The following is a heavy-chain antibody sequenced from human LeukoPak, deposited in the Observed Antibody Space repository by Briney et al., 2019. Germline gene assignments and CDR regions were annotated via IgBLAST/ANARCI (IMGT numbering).Heavy chain of an antibody. CDR1: GYTFTSYD. Sequence: GASVKVSCKASGYTFTSYDINWVRQATGQGLEWMGWMNPNSGNTGYAQKFQGRVTMTRNTSINTAYMELTSLRSEDTAAYYCARVAVAGYNWFDPWGQGTPVTVSS. J-gene: IGHJ5*02. CDR3: ARVAVAGYNWFDP. V-gene: IGHV1-8*01. D-gene: IGHD6-19*01. CDR2: MNPNSGNT.